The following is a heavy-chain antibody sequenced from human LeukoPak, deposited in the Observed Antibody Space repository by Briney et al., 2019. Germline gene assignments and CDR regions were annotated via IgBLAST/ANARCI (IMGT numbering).Heavy chain of an antibody. J-gene: IGHJ4*02. CDR3: AEDLEVTQYYFDY. CDR1: GFTFSSYA. Sequence: PGASLRLSCAASGFTFSSYAMSWVRPAPGKGLEWVSAISGCGGSTYYADSVKGRFTISRDNSKNTLYLQMNSLRAEDTAVYYCAEDLEVTQYYFDYWGQGTLVTVSS. V-gene: IGHV3-23*01. D-gene: IGHD2-21*02. CDR2: ISGCGGST.